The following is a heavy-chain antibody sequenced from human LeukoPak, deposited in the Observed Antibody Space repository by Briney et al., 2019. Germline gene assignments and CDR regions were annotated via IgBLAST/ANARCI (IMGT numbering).Heavy chain of an antibody. CDR2: IYYSGST. D-gene: IGHD1-26*01. J-gene: IGHJ4*02. V-gene: IGHV4-61*01. CDR1: GYSISSGYY. Sequence: PSETLSLTCTVSGYSISSGYYWSWIRRPPGKGLEWIGYIYYSGSTNYNPSLKSRVTISVDTSKNQFSLKLSSVTAADTAVYYCARATPGRLARFDYWGQGTLVTVSS. CDR3: ARATPGRLARFDY.